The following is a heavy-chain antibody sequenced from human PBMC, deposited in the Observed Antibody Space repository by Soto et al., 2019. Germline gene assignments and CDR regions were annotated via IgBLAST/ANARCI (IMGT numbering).Heavy chain of an antibody. Sequence: ASVKVSCKASGFTFTSSAVQWVRQARGQRLEWIGWIVVGSGNTNYAQKFQERVTITRDMSTSTAYMELSSLRSEDTAVYYCAAVPPYYDFWSGYLSFDYWGQGTLVTVSS. CDR1: GFTFTSSA. V-gene: IGHV1-58*01. D-gene: IGHD3-3*01. CDR2: IVVGSGNT. CDR3: AAVPPYYDFWSGYLSFDY. J-gene: IGHJ4*02.